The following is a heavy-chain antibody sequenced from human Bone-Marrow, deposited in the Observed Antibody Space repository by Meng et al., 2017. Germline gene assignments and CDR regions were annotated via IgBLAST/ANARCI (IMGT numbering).Heavy chain of an antibody. J-gene: IGHJ4*02. CDR1: GYRVPSYG. V-gene: IGHV1-18*01. D-gene: IGHD3-10*02. Sequence: LGRYGAEVHRPGARVKVSCKASGYRVPSYGISWVRQAPGQGLERMGWRSAYNGNTNDAQKLQGRVTMTTDTAKSTAYMELRSMRSDDTAVYDCARVINVRRVIGWYFDYWGQGTLVTVSS. CDR2: RSAYNGNT. CDR3: ARVINVRRVIGWYFDY.